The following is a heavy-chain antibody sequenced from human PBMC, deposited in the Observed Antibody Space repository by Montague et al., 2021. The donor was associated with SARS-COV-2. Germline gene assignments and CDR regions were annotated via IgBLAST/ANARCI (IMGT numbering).Heavy chain of an antibody. CDR2: ISYSGGT. Sequence: SETLSLTCTVSGDSFNTYYWSWVRQPPGKGLEWIGYISYSGGTNYNPSLKSRVTISLDTSNNQFSLTLTSMTAADTAVYYCARGSGSFDEDFAYWGQGALVAVSP. V-gene: IGHV4-59*13. CDR3: ARGSGSFDEDFAY. CDR1: GDSFNTYY. D-gene: IGHD1-26*01. J-gene: IGHJ4*02.